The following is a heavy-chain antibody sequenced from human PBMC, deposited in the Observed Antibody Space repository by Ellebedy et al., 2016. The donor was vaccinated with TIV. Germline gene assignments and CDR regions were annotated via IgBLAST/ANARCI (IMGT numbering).Heavy chain of an antibody. D-gene: IGHD3-16*01. CDR3: ARGGIPDAFNV. J-gene: IGHJ3*01. CDR1: GFTFSTFW. CDR2: IKQDGTET. V-gene: IGHV3-7*04. Sequence: GGSLRLSCAASGFTFSTFWMNWVRQAPGKGLEWVANIKQDGTETNYVDSVKGRFTVSRDNAKNSLSLQMNSLRDEDTAVYYCARGGIPDAFNVWGQGTMVTVSS.